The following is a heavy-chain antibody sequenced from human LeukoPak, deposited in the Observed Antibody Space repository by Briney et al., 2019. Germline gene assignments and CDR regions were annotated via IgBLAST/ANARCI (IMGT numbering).Heavy chain of an antibody. D-gene: IGHD3-3*01. Sequence: SQTLSLTCAIPGDSVSSNSAAWNWIRQSPSRGLEWLGRTYYRSKWYNDYAVSVKSRITINPDISKNQFSLQLNSVTPEDTALYYCARGYTYYDFWSGYRPDAFDIWGQGTMVTVSS. CDR2: TYYRSKWYN. J-gene: IGHJ3*02. CDR3: ARGYTYYDFWSGYRPDAFDI. CDR1: GDSVSSNSAA. V-gene: IGHV6-1*01.